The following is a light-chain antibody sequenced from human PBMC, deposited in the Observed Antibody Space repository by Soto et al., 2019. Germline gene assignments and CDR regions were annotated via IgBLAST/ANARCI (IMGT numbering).Light chain of an antibody. Sequence: EIVMTQSPCTLSLSTGERATLSCRASQSVSTNLVWYQQKPGQAPRLLIYGASTRATGVPGRFSGTGSGTEFTLTISSLQSEDSAVYYCQQYNHWWTFGQGTKVAIK. CDR3: QQYNHWWT. CDR1: QSVSTN. V-gene: IGKV3-15*01. J-gene: IGKJ1*01. CDR2: GAS.